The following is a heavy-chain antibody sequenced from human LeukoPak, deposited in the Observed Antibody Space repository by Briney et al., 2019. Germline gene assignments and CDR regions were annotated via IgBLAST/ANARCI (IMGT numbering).Heavy chain of an antibody. CDR3: GKERYGSSSVVDY. J-gene: IGHJ4*01. Sequence: GGSLRLSCAASGFTFSSSWMSWVRQAPGKGLEWVSGITGSGDSTYYADSVKGRFTISRDNSKNTVYLQMNSLRVEDTAVYHCGKERYGSSSVVDYWGHGTLVTVSS. CDR1: GFTFSSSW. V-gene: IGHV3-23*01. D-gene: IGHD6-6*01. CDR2: ITGSGDST.